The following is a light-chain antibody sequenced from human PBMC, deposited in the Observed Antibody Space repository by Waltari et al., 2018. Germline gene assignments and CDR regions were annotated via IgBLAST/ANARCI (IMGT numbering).Light chain of an antibody. J-gene: IGLJ1*01. CDR1: SIRTYY. CDR3: NSRDSSGNPYV. Sequence: SSELTQDPAVSVALGQTVRITCQGDSIRTYYANWYQQKPGQATVLVIYGKNNRPSGIPDRLSASSSGNTASLTIAGAQAEDEADYYCNSRDSSGNPYVFGSGTKVTVL. CDR2: GKN. V-gene: IGLV3-19*01.